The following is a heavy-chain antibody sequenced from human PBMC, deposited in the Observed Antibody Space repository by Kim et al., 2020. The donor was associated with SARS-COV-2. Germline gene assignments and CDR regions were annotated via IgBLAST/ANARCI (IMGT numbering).Heavy chain of an antibody. J-gene: IGHJ4*02. Sequence: GVSLRLSCAASGFTVRRYAMSWVRRAPGKGLQWVSTIRESGGNTYYGDSVKGRFTISRDNSRDTLFLQMNSLRAEDTAISYFAKHPTASVYTGLDYWGQG. CDR1: GFTVRRYA. CDR2: IRESGGNT. CDR3: AKHPTASVYTGLDY. V-gene: IGHV3-23*01. D-gene: IGHD2-2*02.